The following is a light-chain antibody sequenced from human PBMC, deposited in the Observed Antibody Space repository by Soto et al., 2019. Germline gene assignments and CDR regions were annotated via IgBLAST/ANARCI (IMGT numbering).Light chain of an antibody. J-gene: IGLJ2*01. CDR2: AGS. Sequence: QSALTQPASVSGSPGQSITISCTGTSSDVGSYDVVSWYQQYPGKAPRLIVYAGSERPSGVSNRFSGSKSGNSASVTISGLQAEDEAEYYCCSYAGSRVVFGGGTKLTVL. CDR3: CSYAGSRVV. CDR1: SSDVGSYDV. V-gene: IGLV2-23*01.